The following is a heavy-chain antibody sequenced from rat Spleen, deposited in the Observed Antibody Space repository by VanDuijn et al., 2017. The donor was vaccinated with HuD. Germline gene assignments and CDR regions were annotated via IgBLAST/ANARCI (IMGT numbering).Heavy chain of an antibody. D-gene: IGHD1-9*01. J-gene: IGHJ2*01. Sequence: EVQLVESDGGLVQPGRSLKLSCAASGFTFSDYFMAWVRQAPTKGLEWVATISYDGSSTYYRVSVKGRFTISRDNAKSTLYLQMDSLRAEDTAIYYCARPTTGIPFNYWGQGVMVTVSS. CDR3: ARPTTGIPFNY. V-gene: IGHV5-29*01. CDR2: ISYDGSST. CDR1: GFTFSDYF.